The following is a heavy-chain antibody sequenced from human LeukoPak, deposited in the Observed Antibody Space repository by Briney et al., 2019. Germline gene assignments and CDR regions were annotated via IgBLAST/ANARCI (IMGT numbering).Heavy chain of an antibody. CDR1: GGSISSYY. D-gene: IGHD3-10*01. Sequence: KPSETLSLTCTVSGGSISSYYWSWIRQPAGKGLEWIGRIYTSGSTNYNPSLKSRVTISVDTSKNQFSLKLSSVTAADTAVYYCATELLWFGEGHFDYWGQGTLVTVPS. V-gene: IGHV4-4*07. CDR3: ATELLWFGEGHFDY. CDR2: IYTSGST. J-gene: IGHJ4*02.